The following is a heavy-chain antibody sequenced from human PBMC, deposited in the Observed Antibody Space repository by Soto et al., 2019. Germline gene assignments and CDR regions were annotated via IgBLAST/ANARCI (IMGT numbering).Heavy chain of an antibody. CDR1: GYTFTNFA. CDR2: INAGNGNT. J-gene: IGHJ4*02. D-gene: IGHD1-26*01. Sequence: QVQLVQSGAEVKKAGASVKVSCKASGYTFTNFAMHWVRQAPGQRLEWMGWINAGNGNTKYAQKFQGRVSITRDTAASTADMELSSLRSEDTAMYYWARGPKSGHYFLSFCDYWGQGSLVAVSS. CDR3: ARGPKSGHYFLSFCDY. V-gene: IGHV1-3*01.